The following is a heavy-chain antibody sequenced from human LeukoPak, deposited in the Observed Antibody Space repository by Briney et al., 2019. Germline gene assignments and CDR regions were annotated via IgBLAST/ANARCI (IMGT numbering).Heavy chain of an antibody. Sequence: KSSETLSLTCTVSGGSISDYYWSCIRQSAGKGLEWIGRIYSNGATNYNPSLRSRLTMSLDTSKNEFSLKLSSVTAADTAVYYCARDGRPVQCSSACTFQDDYGMDVWGQGTTVTVS. CDR1: GGSISDYY. CDR2: IYSNGAT. CDR3: ARDGRPVQCSSACTFQDDYGMDV. J-gene: IGHJ6*02. D-gene: IGHD6-19*01. V-gene: IGHV4-4*07.